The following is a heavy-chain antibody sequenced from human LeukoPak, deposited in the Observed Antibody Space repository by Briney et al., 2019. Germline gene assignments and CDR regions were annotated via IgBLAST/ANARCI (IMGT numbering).Heavy chain of an antibody. Sequence: GGSLRLSCAAAGFNLSSYTMNWVRQAPGKGLEWVSSISSSSSYIYYADSVKGRFTISRDNAKNSLYLQMNSLRAEDTAVYYCARIAAALGGFDPWGQGTLVTVSS. CDR2: ISSSSSYI. CDR3: ARIAAALGGFDP. J-gene: IGHJ5*02. D-gene: IGHD6-13*01. CDR1: GFNLSSYT. V-gene: IGHV3-21*01.